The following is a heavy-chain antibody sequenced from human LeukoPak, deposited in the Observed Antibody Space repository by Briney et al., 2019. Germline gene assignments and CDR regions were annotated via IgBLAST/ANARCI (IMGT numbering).Heavy chain of an antibody. CDR1: GYIFTSYY. D-gene: IGHD1-14*01. CDR2: INPSNGYT. J-gene: IGHJ4*02. CDR3: ARDLEAQNQNYEGV. V-gene: IGHV1-46*01. Sequence: GASVKVSCKASGYIFTSYYMHWVRQAPGQGLEWMGIINPSNGYTTYAQKFQGRVTMTRDMSTSTVYMELSSLRSEDTAVYYCARDLEAQNQNYEGVWGQGTLVTVSS.